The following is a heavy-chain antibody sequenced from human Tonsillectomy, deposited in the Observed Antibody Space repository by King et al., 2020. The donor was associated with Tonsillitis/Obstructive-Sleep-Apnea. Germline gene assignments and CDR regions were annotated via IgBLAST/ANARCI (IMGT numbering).Heavy chain of an antibody. J-gene: IGHJ4*02. D-gene: IGHD3-22*01. CDR3: AREYFYHSSGYYDY. CDR2: INYSGST. V-gene: IGHV4-34*01. CDR1: GGSFSGYY. Sequence: VQLQQWSAGLLKPSETLSLTCAVYGGSFSGYYWSWIRQPPGKGLEWIGEINYSGSTNYNPSLKSRVTISLDTSKNQFSLNLSSVTAADTAVYYCAREYFYHSSGYYDYWGQGTLVTVSS.